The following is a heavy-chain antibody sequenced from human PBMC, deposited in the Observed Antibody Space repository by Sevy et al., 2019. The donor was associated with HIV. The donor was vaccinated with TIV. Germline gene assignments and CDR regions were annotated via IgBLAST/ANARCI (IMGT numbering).Heavy chain of an antibody. Sequence: GGSLRLSCAASGFTFSSYGMHWVRHAPGKGLEWVAVIWYDGSNKYYADSVKGRFTISRDNSKNTLYLQMNSLRAEDTAVYYCARDLLRWGAFDIWGQGTMVTVSS. CDR2: IWYDGSNK. V-gene: IGHV3-33*01. CDR3: ARDLLRWGAFDI. CDR1: GFTFSSYG. D-gene: IGHD3-3*01. J-gene: IGHJ3*02.